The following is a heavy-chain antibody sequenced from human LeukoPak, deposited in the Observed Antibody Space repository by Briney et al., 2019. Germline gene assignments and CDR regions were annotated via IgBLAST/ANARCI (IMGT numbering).Heavy chain of an antibody. Sequence: ASVKVSCKASGGTFSSYAISWVRQAPGQGLEWMGGIIPVFGTTNYAQKFQGRVTITADDSTSTAYMELSSLRSDDTAIYYCARGRGYGFDYWGQGTLVTVSS. CDR2: IIPVFGTT. V-gene: IGHV1-69*01. J-gene: IGHJ4*02. D-gene: IGHD5-12*01. CDR3: ARGRGYGFDY. CDR1: GGTFSSYA.